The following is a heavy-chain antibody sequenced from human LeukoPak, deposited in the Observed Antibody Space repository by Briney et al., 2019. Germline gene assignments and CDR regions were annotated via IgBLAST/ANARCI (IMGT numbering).Heavy chain of an antibody. J-gene: IGHJ5*02. CDR3: ARDVVGKYYDFWSGYFISSAWFDP. CDR2: IYYSGST. CDR1: GGSISSYY. D-gene: IGHD3-3*01. Sequence: PSETLSLTCTVSGGSISSYYWSWLRQPPGKGLEWIGYIYYSGSTNYNPSLKSRVTISVDTSKNQFSLKLSSVTAADTAVYYCARDVVGKYYDFWSGYFISSAWFDPWGQGTLVTVSS. V-gene: IGHV4-59*01.